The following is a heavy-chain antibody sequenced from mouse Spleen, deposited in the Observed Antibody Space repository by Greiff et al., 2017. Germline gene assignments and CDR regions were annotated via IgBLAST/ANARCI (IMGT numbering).Heavy chain of an antibody. Sequence: VQLQQSGPELVKPGASVKISCKASGYTFTDYYMNWVKQSHGKSLEWIGDINPNNGGTSYNQKFKGKATLTVDKSSSTAYMELRSLTSEDSAVYYCARSDYYGSRAMDYWGQGTSVTVSS. CDR3: ARSDYYGSRAMDY. V-gene: IGHV1-26*01. J-gene: IGHJ4*01. CDR2: INPNNGGT. D-gene: IGHD1-1*01. CDR1: GYTFTDYY.